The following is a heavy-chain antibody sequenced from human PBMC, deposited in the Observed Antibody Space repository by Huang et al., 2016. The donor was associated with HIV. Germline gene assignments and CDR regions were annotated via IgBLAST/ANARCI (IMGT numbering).Heavy chain of an antibody. Sequence: QVQLQQWGAGLLKPSETLSLTCAGYGGSVSGHYWSWIRQPPGKGLEWIAESNDNGYTHDNPSLKSRVTISVHTSRNQFSLKLNSVPAADAAVYDCARASWYEPRSWYFGLWGRGTLVTVSS. V-gene: IGHV4-34*01. CDR2: SNDNGYT. CDR3: ARASWYEPRSWYFGL. J-gene: IGHJ2*01. CDR1: GGSVSGHY. D-gene: IGHD6-13*01.